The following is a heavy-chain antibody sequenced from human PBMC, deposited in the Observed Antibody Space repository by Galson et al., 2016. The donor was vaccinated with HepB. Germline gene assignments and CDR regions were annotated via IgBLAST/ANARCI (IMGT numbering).Heavy chain of an antibody. CDR3: AREAKITIFGVVIPAHFDY. CDR2: IYYSGST. D-gene: IGHD3-3*01. Sequence: SETLSLTCTVSGGSVSSGSYYWSWIRQPPGKGLEWIGYIYYSGSTNYNPSLKSRVTISLGTSKNQFSLRLSSLTAADTAVYYCAREAKITIFGVVIPAHFDYWGQGTLVTVSS. V-gene: IGHV4-61*01. CDR1: GGSVSSGSYY. J-gene: IGHJ4*02.